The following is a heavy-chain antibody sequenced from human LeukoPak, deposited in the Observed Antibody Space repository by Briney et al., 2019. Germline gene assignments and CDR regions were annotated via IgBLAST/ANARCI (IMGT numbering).Heavy chain of an antibody. J-gene: IGHJ4*02. CDR1: GGSISSSSSY. V-gene: IGHV4-39*01. D-gene: IGHD5-24*01. Sequence: PSETLSLTCSVSGGSISSSSSYWGWIRQPPGKGLEWIGSIYYSGSSFDNPALKSRVPISVDTSKNQFSLKLSSVTAADTAVYYCARHRSGWLQSSFDYWGQGTLVTVSS. CDR2: IYYSGSS. CDR3: ARHRSGWLQSSFDY.